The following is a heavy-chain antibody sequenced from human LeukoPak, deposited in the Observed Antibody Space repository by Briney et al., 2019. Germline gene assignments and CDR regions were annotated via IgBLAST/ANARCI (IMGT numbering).Heavy chain of an antibody. CDR1: GFTFSSYA. Sequence: GGSLRLSCAASGFTFSSYAISGVRQAPGKGLEWVSSVSGGGDSTYYADSVKGRFTISRDNPMNTLSLQMNSLRAEDTAVYYCARGTLYYDILTGYYKRGAFDYWGQGTLVTVSS. CDR2: VSGGGDST. CDR3: ARGTLYYDILTGYYKRGAFDY. J-gene: IGHJ4*02. V-gene: IGHV3-23*01. D-gene: IGHD3-9*01.